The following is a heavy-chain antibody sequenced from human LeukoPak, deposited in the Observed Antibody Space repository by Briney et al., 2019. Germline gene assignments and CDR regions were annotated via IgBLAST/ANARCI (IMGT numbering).Heavy chain of an antibody. CDR3: ARGGGRRPFFDY. Sequence: NASETLSLTCTMSGGSFSSGYWSWIRQPPGKGLEWIGYTSYRDSTRYSPSLKSRVTMSIDTSMNQFSLKLSSVTAADTAVYYCARGGGRRPFFDYWGQGTLVTVSS. D-gene: IGHD2-15*01. CDR2: TSYRDST. V-gene: IGHV4-59*12. CDR1: GGSFSSGY. J-gene: IGHJ4*02.